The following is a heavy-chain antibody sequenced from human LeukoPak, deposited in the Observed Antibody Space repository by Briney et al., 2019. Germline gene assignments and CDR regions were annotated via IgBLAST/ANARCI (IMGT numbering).Heavy chain of an antibody. CDR3: ARDARPSYDTSGYYFPGDY. CDR2: INPCGGTT. D-gene: IGHD3-22*01. CDR1: GYTFTSLY. J-gene: IGHJ4*02. V-gene: IGHV1-46*01. Sequence: GASVKVSCKASGYTFTSLYIHWVRQAPGQGLEWMAIINPCGGTTRYAQKFQGRVTMTRDTSTSTVCMELGSLRSEDTAVYYCARDARPSYDTSGYYFPGDYWGQGTLVTVSS.